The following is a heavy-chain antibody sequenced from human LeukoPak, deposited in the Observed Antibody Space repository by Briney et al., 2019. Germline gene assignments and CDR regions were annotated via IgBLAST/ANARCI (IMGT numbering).Heavy chain of an antibody. D-gene: IGHD3-22*01. V-gene: IGHV4-59*11. CDR3: ARYYYDSSGYYIDGHFDY. CDR1: GGSISSHY. CDR2: IYYSGST. J-gene: IGHJ4*02. Sequence: SETLSLTCTVYGGSISSHYWSWIRQPPGKGLEWIGYIYYSGSTNYNPSLKSRVTISVDTSKNQFSLKLSSVTAADTAVYYCARYYYDSSGYYIDGHFDYWGQGTLVTVSS.